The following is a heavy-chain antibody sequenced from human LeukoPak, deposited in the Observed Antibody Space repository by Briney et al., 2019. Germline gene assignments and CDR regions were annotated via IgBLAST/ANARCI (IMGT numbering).Heavy chain of an antibody. CDR2: VSYSGST. D-gene: IGHD3-9*01. Sequence: PSETLSHLCTVSGGSISSYYWGWVRQPPGKGLEWIGSVSYSGSTYYNPSLRSRVTISVDTSKNQFSLKVRSVTAADTAFYYCATQTGYYKICLDPCGQGTLVTVSS. CDR1: GGSISSYY. J-gene: IGHJ5*02. CDR3: ATQTGYYKICLDP. V-gene: IGHV4-39*01.